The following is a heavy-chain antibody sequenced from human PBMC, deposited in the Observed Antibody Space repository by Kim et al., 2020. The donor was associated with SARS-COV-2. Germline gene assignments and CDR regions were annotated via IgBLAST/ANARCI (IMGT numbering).Heavy chain of an antibody. CDR3: AKVGREKTYGLYYFDY. V-gene: IGHV3-23*01. CDR1: GFTFSYA. Sequence: GGSLRLSCAVSGFTFSYAMNWVRQAPGKGLEWVSGISGGGYYTYYADSVKGRFTISRDNSKNTLDLQMNSLRAEDTAVYYCAKVGREKTYGLYYFDYWG. CDR2: ISGGGYYT. D-gene: IGHD3-10*01. J-gene: IGHJ4*01.